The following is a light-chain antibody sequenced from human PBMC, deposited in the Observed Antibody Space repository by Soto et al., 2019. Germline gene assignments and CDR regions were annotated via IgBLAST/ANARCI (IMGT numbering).Light chain of an antibody. CDR2: EVS. V-gene: IGLV2-14*01. CDR3: SSYTSSDTLV. Sequence: QSVLTQPASVSGSPGQSITMSFTGTSNDVGGYNYVSWYQQHSGKAPKLMIHEVSNRPSGVSNRFSGSKSGNTASLTISGLQAEDEADYYCSSYTSSDTLVFGTGTKLTVL. J-gene: IGLJ1*01. CDR1: SNDVGGYNY.